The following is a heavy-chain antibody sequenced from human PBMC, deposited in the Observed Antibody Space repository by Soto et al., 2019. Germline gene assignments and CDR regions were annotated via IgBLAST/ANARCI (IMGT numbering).Heavy chain of an antibody. CDR3: ARRALIHAFVDC. CDR2: INHSGST. D-gene: IGHD3-10*01. CDR1: GGSFSGYY. J-gene: IGHJ4*02. V-gene: IGHV4-34*01. Sequence: PSETLSLTCAVYGGSFSGYYWSWIGQPPGKGLEWIGEINHSGSTNYNPSLKSRVTISLDRSKNQFSLKLSSMTAADTAVYYCARRALIHAFVDCWGQGTLVTVSS.